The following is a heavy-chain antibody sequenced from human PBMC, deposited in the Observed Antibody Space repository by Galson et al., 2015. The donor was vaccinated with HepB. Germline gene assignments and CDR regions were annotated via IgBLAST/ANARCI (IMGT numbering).Heavy chain of an antibody. D-gene: IGHD3-3*01. CDR1: GFSLSTSGVG. CDR3: AHSLRITIFGVVIPRRLGYFDY. Sequence: PALVKPTQTLTLTCTFSGFSLSTSGVGVGWIRQPPGKALEWLALIYWDDDKRYSPSLKSRLTITKDTSKNQVVLTMTNMDPVDTATYYCAHSLRITIFGVVIPRRLGYFDYWGQGTLVTVSS. V-gene: IGHV2-5*02. J-gene: IGHJ4*02. CDR2: IYWDDDK.